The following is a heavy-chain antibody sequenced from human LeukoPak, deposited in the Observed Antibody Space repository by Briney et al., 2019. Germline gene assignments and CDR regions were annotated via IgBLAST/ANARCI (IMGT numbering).Heavy chain of an antibody. Sequence: ASVKVSCKASGYTFTGYYMHWVRQAPGQGLEWMGWINPNGGGTNYAQKFQGRVTMTRDTSISTAYMELSRLRSDDTAVYYCARMVRGVLSFDPWGQGTLVTVSS. J-gene: IGHJ5*02. CDR1: GYTFTGYY. CDR3: ARMVRGVLSFDP. V-gene: IGHV1-2*02. D-gene: IGHD3-10*01. CDR2: INPNGGGT.